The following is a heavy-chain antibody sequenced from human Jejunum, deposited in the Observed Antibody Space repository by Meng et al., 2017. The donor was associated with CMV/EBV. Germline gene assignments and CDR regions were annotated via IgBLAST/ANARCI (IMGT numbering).Heavy chain of an antibody. D-gene: IGHD4-23*01. CDR3: ATDDYGGNPAY. CDR2: ISSSDSI. CDR1: GFTFSSSE. V-gene: IGHV3-48*03. Sequence: SCAASGFTFSSSEMNWVRQAPGKGLEWVSYISSSDSIYYADSVKGRFTISRDNAKNSLYLQMNSLRAEDTALYYCATDDYGGNPAYWGQGTLVTVSS. J-gene: IGHJ4*02.